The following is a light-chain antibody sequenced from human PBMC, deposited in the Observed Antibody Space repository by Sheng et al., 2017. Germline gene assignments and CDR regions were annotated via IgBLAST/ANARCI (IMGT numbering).Light chain of an antibody. CDR2: EDT. CDR1: TLGNKY. V-gene: IGLV3-1*01. J-gene: IGLJ2*01. CDR3: QAWDRDSSTLV. Sequence: SHELAQPPSVSVSPGQTASITCAGDTLGNKYVCWYQQKPGQSPAVVIYEDTKRPSGIPERFSGSNSGNTATLTISETQAMDEADYYCQAWDRDSSTLVFGGGTRLTVL.